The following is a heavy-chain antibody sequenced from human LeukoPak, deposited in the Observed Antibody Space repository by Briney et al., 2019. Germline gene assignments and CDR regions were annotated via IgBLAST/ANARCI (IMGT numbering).Heavy chain of an antibody. J-gene: IGHJ4*02. CDR2: IIPIFGTA. Sequence: SVKVSCKASGGTFSSYAISWVRQAPGEGLEWMGGIIPIFGTANYAQKFQGRVTITADESTSTAYMELSSLRSEHTAVYYCASSNYYGSGSFPDYWGQGTLVTVSS. D-gene: IGHD3-10*01. V-gene: IGHV1-69*13. CDR1: GGTFSSYA. CDR3: ASSNYYGSGSFPDY.